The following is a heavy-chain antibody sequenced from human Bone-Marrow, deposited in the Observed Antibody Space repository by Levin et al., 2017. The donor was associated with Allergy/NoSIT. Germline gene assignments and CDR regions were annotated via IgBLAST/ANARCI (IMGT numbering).Heavy chain of an antibody. Sequence: SETLSLTCAVYGGSFSGYYWSWIRQPPGKGLEWIGEINHSGSTNYNPSLKSRVTISVDTSKNQFSLKLSSVTAADTAVYYCARGRGWYERTKYFQHWGQGTLVTVSS. CDR3: ARGRGWYERTKYFQH. CDR1: GGSFSGYY. CDR2: INHSGST. D-gene: IGHD6-19*01. J-gene: IGHJ1*01. V-gene: IGHV4-34*01.